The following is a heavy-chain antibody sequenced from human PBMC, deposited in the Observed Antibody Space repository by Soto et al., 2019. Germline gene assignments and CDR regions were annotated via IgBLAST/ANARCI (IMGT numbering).Heavy chain of an antibody. D-gene: IGHD3-10*01. Sequence: SLRLSCAASGFTFSSYGMHWVRQAPGKGLEWVAVISYDGGNKYYADSVKGRFTISRDNSKNTLYLQMNSLRAEDTAVYYCAKDRNHGSGSYYDYYYGMDVWGQGTTVTVSS. CDR3: AKDRNHGSGSYYDYYYGMDV. CDR1: GFTFSSYG. J-gene: IGHJ6*02. CDR2: ISYDGGNK. V-gene: IGHV3-30*18.